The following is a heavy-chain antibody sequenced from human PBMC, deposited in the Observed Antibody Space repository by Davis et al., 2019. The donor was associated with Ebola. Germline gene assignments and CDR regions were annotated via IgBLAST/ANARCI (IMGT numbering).Heavy chain of an antibody. CDR3: ARGAQWLGMPFDY. Sequence: ASVKVSCKASGYTFTNYYMHWVRQAPGQGLEWMGRINPYSGVTNYAQKFQGRVTMTRDTSIRSTYMDLSRLRSDDTALYYCARGAQWLGMPFDYWGQGTLVTVSS. CDR2: INPYSGVT. CDR1: GYTFTNYY. J-gene: IGHJ4*02. V-gene: IGHV1-2*06. D-gene: IGHD6-19*01.